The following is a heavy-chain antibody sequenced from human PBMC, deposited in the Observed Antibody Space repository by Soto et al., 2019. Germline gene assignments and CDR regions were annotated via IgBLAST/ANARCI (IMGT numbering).Heavy chain of an antibody. Sequence: ESLKISCKGSGYSFTSYWIAWVRQMPGKGLECMGIIYPGDSDTRYSPSFQGQVTISVDKSINTAYLQWSSLSASDTAISYCTRRGTLQWDTKSFDSRCPGTLLTV. CDR2: IYPGDSDT. CDR1: GYSFTSYW. D-gene: IGHD1-1*01. V-gene: IGHV5-51*01. CDR3: TRRGTLQWDTKSFDS. J-gene: IGHJ4*02.